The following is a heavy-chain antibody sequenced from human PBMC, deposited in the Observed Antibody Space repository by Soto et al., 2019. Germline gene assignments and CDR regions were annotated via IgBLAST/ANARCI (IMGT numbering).Heavy chain of an antibody. CDR2: ITGSGSIA. CDR1: GFTFDTYP. CDR3: VKNFDFIYGFDLGHN. D-gene: IGHD3-10*01. Sequence: GGSRGPSCQAPGFTFDTYPLTWGRLTPGKGLEWVSTITGSGSIAFHADSVKGRFTASRDNSKSILLLQMHSLSAEDTGIYYCVKNFDFIYGFDLGHNWGQGSQVTVSS. J-gene: IGHJ4*02. V-gene: IGHV3-23*01.